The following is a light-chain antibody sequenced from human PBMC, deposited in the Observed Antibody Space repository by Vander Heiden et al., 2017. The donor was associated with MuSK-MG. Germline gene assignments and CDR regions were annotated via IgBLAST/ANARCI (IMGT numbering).Light chain of an antibody. CDR1: QSVSSN. CDR2: GAS. J-gene: IGKJ1*01. Sequence: DIVMTQSPATLSVSPGERATLSCRASQSVSSNLAWYQQKPGQAARLLIYGASTRATGSPARFSGSGSGTEFTLTISSLQSEDFAVYYCQQYNNWPLWTFGPGTKVEIK. CDR3: QQYNNWPLWT. V-gene: IGKV3-15*01.